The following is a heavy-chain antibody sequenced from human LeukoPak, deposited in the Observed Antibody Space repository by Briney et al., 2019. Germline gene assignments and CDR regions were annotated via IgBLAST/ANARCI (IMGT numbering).Heavy chain of an antibody. CDR2: IYYSGST. Sequence: SGTLSLTCTVSGGSISSSSHFWGWIRQPPGKGLEWIGNIYYSGSTYYNPSLKSRVTISVDTSKNQFSLKLSSVTAADTAVYYCARVGVPYFDYWGQGTLVTVSS. CDR1: GGSISSSSHF. J-gene: IGHJ4*02. CDR3: ARVGVPYFDY. V-gene: IGHV4-39*01.